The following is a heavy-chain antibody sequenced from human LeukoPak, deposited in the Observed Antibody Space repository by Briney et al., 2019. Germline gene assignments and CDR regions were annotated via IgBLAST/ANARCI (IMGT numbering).Heavy chain of an antibody. CDR2: IRQDGGEI. Sequence: GGSLRLSCAASGFTFSRYWMSWVRQVPRKGLEWVANIRQDGGEIYYVDSVKGRFTITRDNAKSSLYLQMNSLRAGDTAVYYCARDKGDYDSSGSLFVFGGQGTLVTVSS. J-gene: IGHJ4*02. V-gene: IGHV3-7*03. D-gene: IGHD3-16*01. CDR3: ARDKGDYDSSGSLFVF. CDR1: GFTFSRYW.